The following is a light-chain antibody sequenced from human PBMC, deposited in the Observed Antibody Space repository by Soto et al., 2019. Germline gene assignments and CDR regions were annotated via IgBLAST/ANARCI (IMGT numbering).Light chain of an antibody. CDR3: LLSYGGARRV. CDR2: DTS. J-gene: IGLJ2*01. V-gene: IGLV7-46*01. Sequence: QAVVTQEPSLTVSPGGTVTLTCASSTGAVTSGHYPYWFQQKPGQAPRTLIYDTSNKHSWTPARFSGSLLGGKPALTLSGAQPEDEDEYFCLLSYGGARRVFGGGTKLTVL. CDR1: TGAVTSGHY.